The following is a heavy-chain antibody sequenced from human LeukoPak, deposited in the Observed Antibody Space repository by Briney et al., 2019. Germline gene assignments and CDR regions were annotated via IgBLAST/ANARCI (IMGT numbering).Heavy chain of an antibody. J-gene: IGHJ5*02. CDR3: ARETTSRSDFWSRRFDP. Sequence: GASVKVSCKASGYTFTSYDINWVRQATGQGLEWMGWMNPNSGNTGYAQKFQGRVTITTDESTSTAYMELSSLRSEDTAVYYCARETTSRSDFWSRRFDPWGQGTLVTVSS. D-gene: IGHD3-3*01. CDR2: MNPNSGNT. CDR1: GYTFTSYD. V-gene: IGHV1-8*01.